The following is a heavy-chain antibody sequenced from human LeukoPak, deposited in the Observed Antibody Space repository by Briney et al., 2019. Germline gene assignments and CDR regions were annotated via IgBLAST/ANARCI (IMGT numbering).Heavy chain of an antibody. V-gene: IGHV3-21*01. CDR1: GFTFSSYG. J-gene: IGHJ3*02. CDR2: ISSSSSYI. D-gene: IGHD1-26*01. Sequence: KPGRSLRLSCAASGFTFSSYGIHWVRQAPGKGLEWVSSISSSSSYIYYADSVKGRFTISRDNAKNSLYLQMNSLRAEDTAVYYCARDTSGSHEVIGDAFDIWGQGTMVTVSS. CDR3: ARDTSGSHEVIGDAFDI.